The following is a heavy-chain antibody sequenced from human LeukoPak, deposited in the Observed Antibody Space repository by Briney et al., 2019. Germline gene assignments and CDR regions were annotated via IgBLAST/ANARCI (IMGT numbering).Heavy chain of an antibody. Sequence: GGSLRLSCATSGFTFKNYGMHWVRQAPGKGLEWVAVIWYDGSNKYYAESVKGRFTISRDDPKKTLYLQMDSLRDEDTDVYYCAGDERSKYLDLWGQGTLVIVSS. CDR3: AGDERSKYLDL. J-gene: IGHJ4*02. D-gene: IGHD3-10*01. V-gene: IGHV3-33*01. CDR1: GFTFKNYG. CDR2: IWYDGSNK.